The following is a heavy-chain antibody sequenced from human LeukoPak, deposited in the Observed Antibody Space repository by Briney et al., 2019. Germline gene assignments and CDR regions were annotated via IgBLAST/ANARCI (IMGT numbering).Heavy chain of an antibody. Sequence: GGSLRLSCAASGFTFSSYAMTWVRQAPGKGLEWVSGISGSGGSTDYADSVKGRFTISRDNSKNTLYPQMNSLRAEDTAVYYCAKDVTAGTWDAFHIWGQGTMVTVSS. CDR1: GFTFSSYA. CDR2: ISGSGGST. V-gene: IGHV3-23*01. CDR3: AKDVTAGTWDAFHI. J-gene: IGHJ3*02. D-gene: IGHD6-19*01.